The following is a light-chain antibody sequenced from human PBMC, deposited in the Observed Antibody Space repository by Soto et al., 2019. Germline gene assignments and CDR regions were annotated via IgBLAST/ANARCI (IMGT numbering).Light chain of an antibody. CDR1: SRDIGFFNY. Sequence: QSALTQPASVSGSPGQSITISCTGTSRDIGFFNYVSWYQQYPGNAPKLIIFEVTNRPSGVSNRFSASKSGNTASLTISGLQADDEADYYCSSYTARSTYFFGSGTKLTVL. CDR2: EVT. CDR3: SSYTARSTYF. J-gene: IGLJ1*01. V-gene: IGLV2-14*01.